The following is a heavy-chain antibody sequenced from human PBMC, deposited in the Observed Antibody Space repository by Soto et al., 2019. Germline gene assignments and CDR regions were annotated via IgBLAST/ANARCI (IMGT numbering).Heavy chain of an antibody. CDR2: FRTGADDGTT. V-gene: IGHV3-23*01. CDR3: AKKVNSGPGSQYFDY. CDR1: GFTFSSYS. Sequence: AGGSLRLSCAASGFTFSSYSMSWVRQAPGKGLEWVSGFRTGADDGTTYYADSVKGRFTISRDISKNTLFLQMNSLGAEDTAIYYCAKKVNSGPGSQYFDYWGQGTLVTVSS. D-gene: IGHD3-10*01. J-gene: IGHJ4*02.